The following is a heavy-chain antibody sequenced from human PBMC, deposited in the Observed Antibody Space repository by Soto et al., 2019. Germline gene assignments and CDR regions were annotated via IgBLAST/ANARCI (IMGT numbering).Heavy chain of an antibody. CDR2: IIPIFGTA. CDR1: GGTFSSYA. CDR3: ASPYCSSTSRYISYYYYGRDV. D-gene: IGHD2-2*02. J-gene: IGHJ6*02. Sequence: QVQLVQSGAEVKKPGSSVKVSCKASGGTFSSYAISWVRQAPGQGLEWMGGIIPIFGTANYAQKFQGRVTITADKSTSTADMGLSSLRSEDTAVYYCASPYCSSTSRYISYYYYGRDVWGQGTTVTVCS. V-gene: IGHV1-69*06.